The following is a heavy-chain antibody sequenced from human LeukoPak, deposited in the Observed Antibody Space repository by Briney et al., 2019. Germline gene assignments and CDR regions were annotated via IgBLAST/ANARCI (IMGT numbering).Heavy chain of an antibody. CDR2: IIPIFGTA. V-gene: IGHV1-69*13. J-gene: IGHJ4*02. D-gene: IGHD6-19*01. CDR3: AREGIYSSGSPLANRD. CDR1: GGTFSSYA. Sequence: SVKVSCKAPGGTFSSYAISWMRQAPGQGLEWMGGIIPIFGTANYAQKFQGRVTITADESTSTAYMELSSLRSEDTAVYYCAREGIYSSGSPLANRDWGQRTLVTVSS.